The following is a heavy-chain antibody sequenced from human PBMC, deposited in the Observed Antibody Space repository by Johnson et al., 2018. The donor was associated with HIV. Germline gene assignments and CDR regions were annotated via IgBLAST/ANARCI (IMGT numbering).Heavy chain of an antibody. J-gene: IGHJ3*02. D-gene: IGHD6-13*01. V-gene: IGHV3-9*01. CDR3: AKKPGIAGGAFDI. Sequence: VQLVESGGGLVQPGRSLRLSCAASGFTFDDYAMHWVRQAPGKGLEWVSGISWTSGSIGYADSVKGRFTISRDNAKNSLYLQMNSLRAEDTALYYCAKKPGIAGGAFDIWGQGTMVTVSS. CDR1: GFTFDDYA. CDR2: ISWTSGSI.